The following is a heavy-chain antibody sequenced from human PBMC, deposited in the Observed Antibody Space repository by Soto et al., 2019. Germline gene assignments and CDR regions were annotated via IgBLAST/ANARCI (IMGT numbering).Heavy chain of an antibody. CDR2: IKEDGSEK. D-gene: IGHD3-3*01. CDR1: GFTFSRHW. Sequence: EVQLVESGGGLVQPGGSLRLSCAASGFTFSRHWMSWVRQAPGKGLEWVANIKEDGSEKYYVDSVKGRFTVSRDNAKNSLSLEMSSLGAEDTALYYCARVDFWSGFWGLDYWGQGTLVTVSS. J-gene: IGHJ4*02. V-gene: IGHV3-7*01. CDR3: ARVDFWSGFWGLDY.